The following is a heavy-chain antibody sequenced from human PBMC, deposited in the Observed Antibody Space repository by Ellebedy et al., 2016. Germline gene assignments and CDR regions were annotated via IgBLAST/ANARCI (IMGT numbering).Heavy chain of an antibody. CDR3: AKDIRVWLQLSFDY. J-gene: IGHJ4*02. Sequence: GESLKISCAASGFTFSSYWMHWVRQAPGKGLVWVSRINSDGSSTNYADSVKGRFTISRDNAKNSLYLQMNSLRAEDTALYYCAKDIRVWLQLSFDYWGQGTLVTVSS. V-gene: IGHV3-74*01. CDR2: INSDGSST. CDR1: GFTFSSYW. D-gene: IGHD5-24*01.